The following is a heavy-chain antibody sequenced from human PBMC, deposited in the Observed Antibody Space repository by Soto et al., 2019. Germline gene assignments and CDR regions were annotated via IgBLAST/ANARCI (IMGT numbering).Heavy chain of an antibody. CDR1: GFTFSSYS. CDR2: ISSSSSYI. D-gene: IGHD2-21*01. J-gene: IGHJ4*02. Sequence: GGSLRLSCAASGFTFSSYSMNWVRQAPGKGLEWVSSISSSSSYIYYADSVTGRFTISRDNAKNSLYLQMNSLRAEDTAVYYCARDAIRTLGGPYYFDYWGQGTMVTVSS. V-gene: IGHV3-21*01. CDR3: ARDAIRTLGGPYYFDY.